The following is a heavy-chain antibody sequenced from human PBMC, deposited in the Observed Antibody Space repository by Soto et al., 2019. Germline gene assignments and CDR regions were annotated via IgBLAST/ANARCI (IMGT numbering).Heavy chain of an antibody. D-gene: IGHD6-19*01. CDR2: INAINGKT. Sequence: GASVKVSCKASGYTFTSYAMHWVRQAPGQRLEWMGGINAINGKTNYAQKFQGRVTITTDESTSTAYMELSSLRSEDTVVYYCATLAEDAFDIWGQGTMVTVSS. J-gene: IGHJ3*02. V-gene: IGHV1-3*01. CDR3: ATLAEDAFDI. CDR1: GYTFTSYA.